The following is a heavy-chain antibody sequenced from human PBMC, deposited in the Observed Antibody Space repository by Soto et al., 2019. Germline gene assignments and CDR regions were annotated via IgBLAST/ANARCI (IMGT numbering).Heavy chain of an antibody. CDR2: ISGSGDRT. Sequence: EVQLLESGGGLVQPGGSLRLSCAASGFPFNTYAMDWVRQAPGKGLEWVSSISGSGDRTYYADSVKGRFTISRDNSENTLYLEMNSLRAEDTAVYYCANSDRGGSGNSNFWGQGTLVTVSS. D-gene: IGHD3-10*01. V-gene: IGHV3-23*01. J-gene: IGHJ4*02. CDR1: GFPFNTYA. CDR3: ANSDRGGSGNSNF.